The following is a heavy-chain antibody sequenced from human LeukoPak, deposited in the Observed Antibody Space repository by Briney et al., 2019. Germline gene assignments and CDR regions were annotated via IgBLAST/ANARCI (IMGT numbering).Heavy chain of an antibody. CDR1: GGSISSSSYY. Sequence: SETLSLTCTVSGGSISSSSYYWGWIRQPPGKGLEWIGSIYYSGSTYYNPSLKSRVTISVDTSKNQFSLKLSSVTAADTAVYYCASSRLWFGDGEDYWGQGTLVTVSS. V-gene: IGHV4-39*07. D-gene: IGHD3-10*01. J-gene: IGHJ4*02. CDR3: ASSRLWFGDGEDY. CDR2: IYYSGST.